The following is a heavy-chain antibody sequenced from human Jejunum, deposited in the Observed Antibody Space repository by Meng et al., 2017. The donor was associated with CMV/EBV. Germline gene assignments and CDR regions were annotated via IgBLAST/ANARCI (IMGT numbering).Heavy chain of an antibody. CDR1: GHVSSSYYY. V-gene: IGHV4-61*03. D-gene: IGHD1-26*01. Sequence: GHVSSSYYYWRWIRQPPGKGLEWIGSIYYRWSTNYNPSLKSRVTISIDTSKNHFSLNLSSVTAADTAVYHCARDKGGSYQANWFAPWGQGTLVTVSS. CDR3: ARDKGGSYQANWFAP. CDR2: IYYRWST. J-gene: IGHJ5*02.